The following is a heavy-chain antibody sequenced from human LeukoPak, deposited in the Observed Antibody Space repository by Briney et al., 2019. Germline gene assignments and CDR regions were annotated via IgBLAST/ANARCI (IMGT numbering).Heavy chain of an antibody. J-gene: IGHJ4*02. V-gene: IGHV3-30*18. CDR2: ISYDGSNK. Sequence: GGSLRLSCAASGFTFSSYGMHWVRQAPGKGLEWVAVISYDGSNKYYADSVKGRFTISRDNSKNTLYLQMNSLRAEDTAVYYCAKDPGIAAAGRPYYFDYWGQGTLVTVSS. CDR3: AKDPGIAAAGRPYYFDY. CDR1: GFTFSSYG. D-gene: IGHD6-13*01.